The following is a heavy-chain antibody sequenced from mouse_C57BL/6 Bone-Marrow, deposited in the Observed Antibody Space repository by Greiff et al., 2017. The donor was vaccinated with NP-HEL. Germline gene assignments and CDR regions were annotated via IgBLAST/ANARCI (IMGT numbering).Heavy chain of an antibody. CDR2: IHPNSGST. CDR1: GYTFTSYW. D-gene: IGHD3-2*02. J-gene: IGHJ3*01. CDR3: ARQVDSSAWFAY. V-gene: IGHV1-64*01. Sequence: QVHVKQPGAELVKPGASVKLSCKASGYTFTSYWMHWVKQRPGQGLEWIGMIHPNSGSTNYNEKFKSKATLTVDKSSSTAYMQLSSLTSEDAAVYYCARQVDSSAWFAYWGQGTLVTVSA.